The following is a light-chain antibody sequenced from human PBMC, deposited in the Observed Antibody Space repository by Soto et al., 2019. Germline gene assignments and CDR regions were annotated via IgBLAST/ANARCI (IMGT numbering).Light chain of an antibody. CDR1: QGIRID. CDR2: AAP. J-gene: IGKJ1*01. CDR3: LQDYNFPWT. Sequence: IQMTQSPSAMSASVGDRVTITCRASQGIRIDLGWYQQKPGKAPKLLIYAAPTLQTGVPSRFNGSGSGTDFTLTISSLQPEDFATYYCLQDYNFPWTVGQGTKVDNK. V-gene: IGKV1-6*01.